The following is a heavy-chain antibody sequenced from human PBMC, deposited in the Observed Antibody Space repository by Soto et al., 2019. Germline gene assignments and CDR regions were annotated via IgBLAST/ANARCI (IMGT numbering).Heavy chain of an antibody. CDR3: VKEKLYSNYEYYFDS. V-gene: IGHV3-9*01. J-gene: IGHJ4*02. D-gene: IGHD4-4*01. Sequence: EVHLVESGGGLVQPGRSLRLSCAASGFSFRNYGMHWVRRVPGKGLEWVSGISWHSGTIGYADSVRGRFTISRDNAKNSLYLQMNSLRHEDTALYYCVKEKLYSNYEYYFDSWGQGTLVTVSS. CDR2: ISWHSGTI. CDR1: GFSFRNYG.